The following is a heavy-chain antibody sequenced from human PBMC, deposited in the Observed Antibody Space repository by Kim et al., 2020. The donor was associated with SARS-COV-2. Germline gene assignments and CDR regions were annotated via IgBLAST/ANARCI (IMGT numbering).Heavy chain of an antibody. Sequence: LSLTCAASGFTFSSYGMHWVRQAPGKGLEWVAVIWYDGSNKYYADSVKGRFTISRDNSKNTLYLQMNSLRAEDTAVYYCARSILGYCSSTSCYGYYY. V-gene: IGHV3-33*01. D-gene: IGHD2-2*01. CDR3: ARSILGYCSSTSCYGYYY. J-gene: IGHJ6*01. CDR2: IWYDGSNK. CDR1: GFTFSSYG.